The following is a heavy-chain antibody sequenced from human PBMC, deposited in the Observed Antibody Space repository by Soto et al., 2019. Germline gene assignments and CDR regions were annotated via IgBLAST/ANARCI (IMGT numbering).Heavy chain of an antibody. Sequence: PGGSLRLSCAASGFSFSTYVMHRVRQAPGKGLEWVSYISRSSSYIYYADSVKGRFTVSRDNAKNSLYLQMNSLRDEDTAVYYCAGSFCSGKNCTPYNYGMDVWGQGTTVTVSS. D-gene: IGHD3-3*01. J-gene: IGHJ6*02. CDR2: ISRSSSYI. V-gene: IGHV3-48*02. CDR1: GFSFSTYV. CDR3: AGSFCSGKNCTPYNYGMDV.